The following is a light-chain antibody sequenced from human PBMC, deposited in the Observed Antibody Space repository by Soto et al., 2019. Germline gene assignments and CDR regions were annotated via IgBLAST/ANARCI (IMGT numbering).Light chain of an antibody. Sequence: DIQMTQSPSSLSASVGDRVTITCQASQDINKNLIWYQQKPGKAPKLLIYDASDLETGVPSRFSGSGSGTVFTLTISTLQLEDFATYYCQQYESLPLTFGQGTRLEIK. CDR1: QDINKN. CDR3: QQYESLPLT. CDR2: DAS. J-gene: IGKJ5*01. V-gene: IGKV1-33*01.